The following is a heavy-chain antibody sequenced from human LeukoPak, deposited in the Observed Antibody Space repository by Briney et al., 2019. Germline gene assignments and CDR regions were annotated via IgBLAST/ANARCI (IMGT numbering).Heavy chain of an antibody. Sequence: GRSLRLSCAASGFTFSSHGMHWVRQAPGKGLEWVAVIWYDVDNKYYLDSVKGRLTISRDNSKNTVYLQTNGPRVEDTAVYYCARDRGYYGSYSFDHWGQGTLVTVSS. CDR2: IWYDVDNK. D-gene: IGHD1-26*01. V-gene: IGHV3-33*01. J-gene: IGHJ4*02. CDR1: GFTFSSHG. CDR3: ARDRGYYGSYSFDH.